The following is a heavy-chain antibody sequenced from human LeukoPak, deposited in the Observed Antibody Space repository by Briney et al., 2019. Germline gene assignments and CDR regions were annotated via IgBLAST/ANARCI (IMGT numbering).Heavy chain of an antibody. J-gene: IGHJ4*02. CDR1: GFTFSSYA. D-gene: IGHD6-19*01. CDR2: ISGSGGST. CDR3: ARDSGYSSGWDAPRFDY. V-gene: IGHV3-23*01. Sequence: PGGSLRLSCAASGFTFSSYAMSWVRQAPGKGLEWVSAISGSGGSTYYADSVKGRFTISRDNSKNTLYLQMNSLRAEDTAVYYCARDSGYSSGWDAPRFDYWGQGTLVTVSS.